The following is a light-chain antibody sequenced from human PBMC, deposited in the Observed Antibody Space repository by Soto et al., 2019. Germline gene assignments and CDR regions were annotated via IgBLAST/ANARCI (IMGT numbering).Light chain of an antibody. CDR1: QDISVY. V-gene: IGKV1-27*01. CDR2: SAS. J-gene: IGKJ5*01. CDR3: QKFNTAPLT. Sequence: DIQMTQSPSSLSASVGDRVTITCRASQDISVYLAWYQQKPGKVPKLLIYSASTLQSGVPSRFSGSGSGTDFTLTISSLQPEDVANYFCQKFNTAPLTFGXGTR.